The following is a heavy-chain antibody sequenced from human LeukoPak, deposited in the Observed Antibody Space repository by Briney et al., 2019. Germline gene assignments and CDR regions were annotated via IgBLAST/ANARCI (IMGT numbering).Heavy chain of an antibody. CDR2: IQYDRTNE. V-gene: IGHV3-30*02. CDR1: AFTFSSYG. D-gene: IGHD3-3*01. Sequence: PGGSLRLSCAASAFTFSSYGMHWVRQAPGKGLEWVAYIQYDRTNEQYAHSVKGRFRISRDNSNNILYLQMNSLRAEDTAVYYCARGGEWLLTDNFDYWGQGTLVTVSS. CDR3: ARGGEWLLTDNFDY. J-gene: IGHJ4*02.